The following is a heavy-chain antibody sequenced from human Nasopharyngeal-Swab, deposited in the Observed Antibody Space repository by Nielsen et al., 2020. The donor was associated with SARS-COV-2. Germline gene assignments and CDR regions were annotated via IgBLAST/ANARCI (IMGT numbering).Heavy chain of an antibody. J-gene: IGHJ4*02. V-gene: IGHV3-30*18. D-gene: IGHD6-19*01. CDR1: GFTLSSYG. Sequence: GGSLRLSCAASGFTLSSYGMHWVRQAPGKGLEGVAVISHDGGSIYYADSVKGRFIISRDNSKNTLYLQMNSLRAEDTAVYYCAKLGSSSGRLIDYWGQGTLVTVSS. CDR3: AKLGSSSGRLIDY. CDR2: ISHDGGSI.